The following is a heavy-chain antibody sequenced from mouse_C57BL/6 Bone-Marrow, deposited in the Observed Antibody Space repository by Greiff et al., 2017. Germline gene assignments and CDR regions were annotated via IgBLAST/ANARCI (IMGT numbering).Heavy chain of an antibody. D-gene: IGHD1-1*01. CDR2: INYDGSST. J-gene: IGHJ1*03. CDR1: GFTFSDYY. Sequence: EVKLMESEGGLVQPGSSMKLSCTASGFTFSDYYMAWVRPVPETGLEWVANINYDGSSTYYLDSLKSRFIISRDNAKNILYLQMSRLKSEDTATYYCARDGGYGSRYWYFDVWGTGTTVTVSS. V-gene: IGHV5-16*01. CDR3: ARDGGYGSRYWYFDV.